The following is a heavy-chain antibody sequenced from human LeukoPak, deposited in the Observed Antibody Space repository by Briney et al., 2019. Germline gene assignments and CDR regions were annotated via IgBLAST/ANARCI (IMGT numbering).Heavy chain of an antibody. J-gene: IGHJ4*02. CDR3: ARGSGGPRYFDWLLSY. V-gene: IGHV1-69*13. D-gene: IGHD3-9*01. CDR2: IIPIFSTA. Sequence: VASVKVSCKASGGTFSSYAISWVRQAPGQGLEWMGGIIPIFSTANYAQKFPGRVTITADESTSTAYMELSSLRPEDTAVYYCARGSGGPRYFDWLLSYWGQGTLVTVSS. CDR1: GGTFSSYA.